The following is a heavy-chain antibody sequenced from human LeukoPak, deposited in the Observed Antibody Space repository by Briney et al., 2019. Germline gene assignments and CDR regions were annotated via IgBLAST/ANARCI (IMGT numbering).Heavy chain of an antibody. CDR3: ARGIPPYYYDSSGHTDFFDY. D-gene: IGHD3-22*01. J-gene: IGHJ4*02. CDR1: GGSISSGSYY. V-gene: IGHV4-61*02. Sequence: SETLSRACTVSGGSISSGSYYWSWIRQAAGKGLEWIGRIYTSGSTNYNPSLKSRVTISVDTSKNQFSLKLSSVTAADTAVYYCARGIPPYYYDSSGHTDFFDYWGQGTLVTVSS. CDR2: IYTSGST.